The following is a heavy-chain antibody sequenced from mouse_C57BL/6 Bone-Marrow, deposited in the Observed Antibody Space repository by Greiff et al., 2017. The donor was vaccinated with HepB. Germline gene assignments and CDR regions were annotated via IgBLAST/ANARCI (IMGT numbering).Heavy chain of an antibody. Sequence: QVQLKESGPGILQSSQTLSLTCSFSGFSLSTSGMGVSWIRQPSGKGLEWLAHIYWDDDKRYNPSLKSRLTISKDTSRNQVFLKITSVDTADTATYYCARAYYYGSSLYWYFDVWGTGTTVTVSS. CDR3: ARAYYYGSSLYWYFDV. V-gene: IGHV8-12*01. D-gene: IGHD1-1*01. CDR1: GFSLSTSGMG. J-gene: IGHJ1*03. CDR2: IYWDDDK.